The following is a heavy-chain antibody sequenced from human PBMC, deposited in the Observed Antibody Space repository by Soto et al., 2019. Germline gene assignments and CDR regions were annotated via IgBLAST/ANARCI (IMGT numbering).Heavy chain of an antibody. CDR2: IIPIFGTA. D-gene: IGHD4-17*01. CDR3: ARDPKLDYVDWFDP. CDR1: GGTFSSYA. V-gene: IGHV1-69*13. Sequence: SVKVSCKASGGTFSSYAISWVRQAPGQGLEWMGGIIPIFGTANYAQKFQGRVTITADGSTSTAYMELSSLRSEDTAVYYCARDPKLDYVDWFDPWGQGTLVTVSS. J-gene: IGHJ5*02.